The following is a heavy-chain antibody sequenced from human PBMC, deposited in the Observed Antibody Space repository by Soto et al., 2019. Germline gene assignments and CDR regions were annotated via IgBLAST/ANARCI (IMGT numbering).Heavy chain of an antibody. V-gene: IGHV5-51*01. CDR2: IYPGDSDT. CDR3: ARAQNVDYGDYQYYFDY. CDR1: GYSFTSYW. D-gene: IGHD4-17*01. J-gene: IGHJ4*02. Sequence: GESLKISCKGSGYSFTSYWIGWVRQMPGKGLEWMGIIYPGDSDTRYSPSFQGQVTISADKSISTAYLQWSSLKASDTAMYYCARAQNVDYGDYQYYFDYWGQGTLVTVSS.